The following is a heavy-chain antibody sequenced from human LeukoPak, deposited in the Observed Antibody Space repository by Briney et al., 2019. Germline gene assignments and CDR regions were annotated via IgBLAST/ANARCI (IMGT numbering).Heavy chain of an antibody. CDR3: ARGRNYYDSSGYFFDY. V-gene: IGHV4-30-2*01. Sequence: SQTLSLTCAVSGGSISSGGYSWSWIRQPPGKGLEWIGYIYHSGSTYYNPSLKSRATISVDRSKNQFSLKLSSVTAADTAVYYCARGRNYYDSSGYFFDYWGQGTLVTVSS. D-gene: IGHD3-22*01. CDR2: IYHSGST. CDR1: GGSISSGGYS. J-gene: IGHJ4*02.